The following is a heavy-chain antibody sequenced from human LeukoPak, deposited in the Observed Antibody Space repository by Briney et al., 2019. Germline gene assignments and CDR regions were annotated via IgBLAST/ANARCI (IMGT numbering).Heavy chain of an antibody. CDR3: AKGEGLGIAVAGTVDY. CDR2: ISGSGGST. V-gene: IGHV3-23*01. Sequence: GGSLRLSCAASGFTFSSYAMSWVRQAPGKGLEWVSVISGSGGSTYYADSVKGRFTISRDNSKNTLFLQMNSLRAEDTAVYYCAKGEGLGIAVAGTVDYWGQGTLVTVSS. D-gene: IGHD6-19*01. CDR1: GFTFSSYA. J-gene: IGHJ4*02.